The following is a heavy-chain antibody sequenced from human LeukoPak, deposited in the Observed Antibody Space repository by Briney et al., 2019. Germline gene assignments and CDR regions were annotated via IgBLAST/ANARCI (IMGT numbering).Heavy chain of an antibody. V-gene: IGHV4-34*01. CDR3: ARRGSSSWLNWFDP. CDR1: GGSFSGYY. CDR2: INHSGST. Sequence: SETLSLTCAVYGGSFSGYYWSWIRRPPGKGLEWIGEINHSGSTNYNPSLKSRVTISVDTSKNQFSLKLSSVTAADTAVYYCARRGSSSWLNWFDPWGQGTLVTVSS. D-gene: IGHD6-13*01. J-gene: IGHJ5*02.